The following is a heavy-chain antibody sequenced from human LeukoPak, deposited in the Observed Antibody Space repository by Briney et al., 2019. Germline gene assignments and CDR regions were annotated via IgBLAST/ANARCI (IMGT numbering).Heavy chain of an antibody. CDR2: IYTSGST. CDR3: ARGGYDYGEDAFDI. Sequence: SETLSLTCTVSDGSISSDYWTWIRQPAGKGLEWIGRIYTSGSTNYNPSLKSRVTMSVDTSKNQLSLKLTSVTAADTAVYYCARGGYDYGEDAFDIWGQGTMVTVSS. J-gene: IGHJ3*02. V-gene: IGHV4-4*07. D-gene: IGHD3-22*01. CDR1: DGSISSDY.